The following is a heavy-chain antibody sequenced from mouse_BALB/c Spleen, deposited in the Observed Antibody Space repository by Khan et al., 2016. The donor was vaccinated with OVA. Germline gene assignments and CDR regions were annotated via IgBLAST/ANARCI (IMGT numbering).Heavy chain of an antibody. D-gene: IGHD1-1*01. CDR2: IGPGSSNT. CDR3: ARENYYGRSCYAMDY. J-gene: IGHJ4*01. V-gene: IGHV1S41*01. CDR1: GYTFISYW. Sequence: DLVKPGTSVKLSCKASGYTFISYWINWIKQRPGQGLEWIGRIGPGSSNTYYNEMFKGKAALTVDTSSSTAYIHLSSLSSEDSAVYFGARENYYGRSCYAMDYWGQGTSVTVSS.